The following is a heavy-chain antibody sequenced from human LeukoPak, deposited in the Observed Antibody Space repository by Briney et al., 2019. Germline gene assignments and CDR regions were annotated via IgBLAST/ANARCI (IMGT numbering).Heavy chain of an antibody. V-gene: IGHV4-61*02. Sequence: PSQTLSLTCTVPGGSISSGRYYWSWIRQPAGKGLEWIGRIYTSGSTNYNLPPKIRGTISVDTSKNQFPMKLSSVTAADTAVYYCARWAEYRAAAGTGEYSWFDPWGQGSLVTVSP. CDR2: IYTSGST. CDR1: GGSISSGRYY. J-gene: IGHJ5*02. CDR3: ARWAEYRAAAGTGEYSWFDP. D-gene: IGHD6-13*01.